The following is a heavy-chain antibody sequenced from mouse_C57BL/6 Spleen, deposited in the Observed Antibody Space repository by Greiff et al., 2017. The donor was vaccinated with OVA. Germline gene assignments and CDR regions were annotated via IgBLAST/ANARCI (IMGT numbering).Heavy chain of an antibody. J-gene: IGHJ3*01. CDR3: ARSDGSSYAWFAY. V-gene: IGHV1-55*01. CDR2: IYPGSGST. Sequence: QVQLQQPGAELVKPGASVKMSCKASGYTFTSYWITWVKQRPGQGLEWIGDIYPGSGSTNYNEKFKSKATLTVDTSSSTAYMQLSSLTSEDSAVYYCARSDGSSYAWFAYWGQGTLVTVSA. CDR1: GYTFTSYW. D-gene: IGHD1-1*01.